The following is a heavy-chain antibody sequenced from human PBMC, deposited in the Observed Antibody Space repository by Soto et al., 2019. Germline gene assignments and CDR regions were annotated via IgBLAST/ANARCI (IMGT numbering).Heavy chain of an antibody. V-gene: IGHV3-33*01. D-gene: IGHD4-17*01. CDR1: GFTFSSYG. CDR3: ARDNYGDYGSRSWFDP. CDR2: IWYDGSNK. Sequence: QVQLVESGGGVVQPGRSLRLSCAASGFTFSSYGMHWVRQAPGKGLEWVAVIWYDGSNKYYADSVKGRFTISRDNSKNTLYLQMNSLRAGDTAVYYCARDNYGDYGSRSWFDPWGQGTLVTVSS. J-gene: IGHJ5*02.